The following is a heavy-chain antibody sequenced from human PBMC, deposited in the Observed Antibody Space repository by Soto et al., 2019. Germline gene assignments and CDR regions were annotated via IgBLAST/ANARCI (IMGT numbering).Heavy chain of an antibody. CDR3: ASGRLRYKWFDP. D-gene: IGHD3-3*01. J-gene: IGHJ5*02. Sequence: SETLSLTCAVYGGSFSGYYWSWIRQPPGKGLEWIGEINHSGSTNYNPSLKSRVTISVDTSKNQFSLKLSSVTAADTAVYYCASGRLRYKWFDPWGQGTLVTVSS. CDR2: INHSGST. V-gene: IGHV4-34*01. CDR1: GGSFSGYY.